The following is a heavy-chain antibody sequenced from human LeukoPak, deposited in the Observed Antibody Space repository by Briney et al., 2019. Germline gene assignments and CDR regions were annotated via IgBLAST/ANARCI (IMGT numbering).Heavy chain of an antibody. J-gene: IGHJ4*02. Sequence: ASVKVSCKASGYSFTNYALNWVRQAPGQGLEWMGWINTNTGNPTYAQGFTGRFVFSLDTSVSTAYLQISSLKAEDTAVYYCAREIHDILTGQVFFDYWGQGTLVTVSS. D-gene: IGHD3-9*01. V-gene: IGHV7-4-1*02. CDR3: AREIHDILTGQVFFDY. CDR1: GYSFTNYA. CDR2: INTNTGNP.